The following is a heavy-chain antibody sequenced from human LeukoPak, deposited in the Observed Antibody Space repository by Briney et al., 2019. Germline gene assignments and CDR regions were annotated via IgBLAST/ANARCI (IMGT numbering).Heavy chain of an antibody. CDR1: GGSISSSSYY. D-gene: IGHD6-19*01. V-gene: IGHV4-39*01. J-gene: IGHJ4*02. CDR2: IYYSGST. Sequence: PSETLSLTCTVSGGSISSSSYYWGWIRQPPGKGLEWIGSIYYSGSTYYNPSLKSRVTISVDTSKNQFSLKLSSVTAADTAVYYCARHLGRIAVAGAIGYWGQGTLVTVSS. CDR3: ARHLGRIAVAGAIGY.